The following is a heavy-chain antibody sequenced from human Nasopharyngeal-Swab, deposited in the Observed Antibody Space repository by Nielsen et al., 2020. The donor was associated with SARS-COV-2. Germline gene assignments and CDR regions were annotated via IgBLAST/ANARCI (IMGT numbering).Heavy chain of an antibody. D-gene: IGHD2-2*01. CDR3: ARVLGSIVVVPAAMPVYAFDI. J-gene: IGHJ3*02. Sequence: RQAPGKGLEWFGYIYYSGSTNYNPSLKSRVTISVDTSKNQFSLKLSSVTAADTAVYYCARVLGSIVVVPAAMPVYAFDIWGQGTMVTVSS. V-gene: IGHV4-59*01. CDR2: IYYSGST.